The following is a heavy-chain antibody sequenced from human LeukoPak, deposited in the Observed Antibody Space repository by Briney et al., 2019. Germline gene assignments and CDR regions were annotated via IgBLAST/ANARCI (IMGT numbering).Heavy chain of an antibody. CDR2: IYYSGKT. Sequence: SETLSLTCTVSGGSISSYYWNWIGQPPGKGLEWIGYIYYSGKTYYNPSLKSRVTISVDTSKNQFSLKLSSVTAADTAVYFCARGAPSDYWGQGTLVTVSS. J-gene: IGHJ4*02. V-gene: IGHV4-59*08. CDR3: ARGAPSDY. CDR1: GGSISSYY.